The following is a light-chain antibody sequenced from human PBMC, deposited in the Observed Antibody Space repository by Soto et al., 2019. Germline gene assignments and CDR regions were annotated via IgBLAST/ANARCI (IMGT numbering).Light chain of an antibody. CDR3: QSYDSSLSSDV. J-gene: IGLJ1*01. CDR2: GNS. V-gene: IGLV1-40*01. CDR1: SSNIGAGYD. Sequence: QAVVTQPPSVSGAPGQRVTISCTGSSSNIGAGYDVHWYQQLPGTAPKLLIYGNSNRPSGVPDRFYGYKSGTSASLAITGLQAEDESYSCCQSYDSSLSSDVFVTGTKLTVL.